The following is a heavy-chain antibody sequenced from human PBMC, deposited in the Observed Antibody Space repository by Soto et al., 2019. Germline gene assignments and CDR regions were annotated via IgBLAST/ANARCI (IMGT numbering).Heavy chain of an antibody. J-gene: IGHJ6*02. V-gene: IGHV1-69*13. CDR1: RVAFSKFI. CDR3: AKVRYSSPMGYYYGMDV. D-gene: IGHD6-19*01. Sequence: SVKVSCKASRVAFSKFIVTWVRQAPGLGLEWVGGIIPIFGTANYAQKFQGRVTITADESTSTSYMEVNNLRSEDTAVYYCAKVRYSSPMGYYYGMDVWDQGTTVTVSS. CDR2: IIPIFGTA.